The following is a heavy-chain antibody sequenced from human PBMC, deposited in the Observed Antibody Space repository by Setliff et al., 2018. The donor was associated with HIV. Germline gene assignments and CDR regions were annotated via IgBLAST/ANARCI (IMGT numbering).Heavy chain of an antibody. V-gene: IGHV4-39*07. Sequence: SETLSLTCTVSGVSISSSVYYWGWIRQSPGKGLEWIGAISYTVTTYYNRSLKRRVTISADTSKNRFSLRLRSVTAADTALYYCARASSFFDTTGYFYDPSFDSWGQGTLVTVYS. CDR1: GVSISSSVYY. J-gene: IGHJ4*02. D-gene: IGHD3-22*01. CDR3: ARASSFFDTTGYFYDPSFDS. CDR2: ISYTVTT.